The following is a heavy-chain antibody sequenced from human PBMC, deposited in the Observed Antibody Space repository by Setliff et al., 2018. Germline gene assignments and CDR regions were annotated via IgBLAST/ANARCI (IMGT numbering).Heavy chain of an antibody. J-gene: IGHJ6*03. D-gene: IGHD3-22*01. CDR2: INPHSGGT. CDR1: GYTFTGYY. V-gene: IGHV1-2*02. CDR3: ARSPLPPPGPGYYYDNSYYYYMDV. Sequence: GASVKVSCKASGYTFTGYYIHWVRQAPGQGLEWMGWINPHSGGTNFPQTFQGRVTMTRDTSINTAYMELSSLTSDDTAVYYCARSPLPPPGPGYYYDNSYYYYMDVWGKGTTVTVSS.